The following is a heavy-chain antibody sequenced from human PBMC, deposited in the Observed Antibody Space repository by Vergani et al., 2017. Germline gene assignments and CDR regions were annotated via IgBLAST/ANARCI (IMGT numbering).Heavy chain of an antibody. CDR1: GYTFTGYY. Sequence: QVQLVQSGAEVKKPWASVKVSCKASGYTFTGYYMHWVRQAPGQGLGWMGWINPNSGGTNYAQKFQGRVTMTRDTSISTAYMELSRPRSDDTAVYYCARVPGYSSSWSYNEWGQGTLVTVSS. CDR3: ARVPGYSSSWSYNE. J-gene: IGHJ4*02. V-gene: IGHV1-2*02. D-gene: IGHD6-13*01. CDR2: INPNSGGT.